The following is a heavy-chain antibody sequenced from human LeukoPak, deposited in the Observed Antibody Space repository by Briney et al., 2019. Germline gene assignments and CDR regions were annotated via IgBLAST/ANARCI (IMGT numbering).Heavy chain of an antibody. V-gene: IGHV4-59*12. D-gene: IGHD3-16*02. CDR2: IYHSGST. CDR3: ARDSPWGSYRYAFDY. J-gene: IGHJ4*02. Sequence: SETLSLTCTVSGGSISTYYWSWIRQPPGKGLEWIGHIYHSGSTNYDPSLKSRVTISIDNSNNQFSLKLSSVTAADTAVYYCARDSPWGSYRYAFDYWGQGTPVTVSS. CDR1: GGSISTYY.